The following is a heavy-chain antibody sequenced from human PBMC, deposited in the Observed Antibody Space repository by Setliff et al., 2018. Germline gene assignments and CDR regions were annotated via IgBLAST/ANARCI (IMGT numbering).Heavy chain of an antibody. CDR3: ARVVPAAMYFDY. V-gene: IGHV4-34*01. J-gene: IGHJ4*02. CDR2: INHSGST. Sequence: PSETLSLTCAVYGGSFSGYYWSWIRQPPGKGLEWIGEINHSGSTNYNPSLKSRVTISVDTSKNQFSLKLSSVTAADTAVYYCARVVPAAMYFDYWGQGTLVTSPQ. CDR1: GGSFSGYY. D-gene: IGHD2-2*01.